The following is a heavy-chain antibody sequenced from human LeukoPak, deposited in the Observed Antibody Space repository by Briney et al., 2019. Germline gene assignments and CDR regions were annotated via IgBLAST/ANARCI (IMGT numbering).Heavy chain of an antibody. CDR1: GYSFTSYW. J-gene: IGHJ4*02. V-gene: IGHV5-51*01. Sequence: GESLKISCKGSGYSFTSYWIGWVRQMPGKGLEWMGIIYPSDSDTRYSPSFQGQVTISADKSTSTAYVQWSSLKVSDTAMYYCARNIGSNYFDYWGQGTLVTVSS. CDR3: ARNIGSNYFDY. CDR2: IYPSDSDT.